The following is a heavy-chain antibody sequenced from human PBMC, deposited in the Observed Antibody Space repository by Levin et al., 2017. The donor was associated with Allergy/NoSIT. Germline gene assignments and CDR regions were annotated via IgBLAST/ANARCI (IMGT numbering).Heavy chain of an antibody. D-gene: IGHD5-24*01. CDR2: IHPNSGVT. V-gene: IGHV1-2*06. CDR3: ARDRDR. Sequence: GGSLRLSCKASGYTFTGHYLHWVRQAPGHGLEWMGRIHPNSGVTDYAQRFQGRVTMTRDTSITTAYMELSRLRSDDTAFYYCARDRDRWGQGTLVTVSS. J-gene: IGHJ4*02. CDR1: GYTFTGHY.